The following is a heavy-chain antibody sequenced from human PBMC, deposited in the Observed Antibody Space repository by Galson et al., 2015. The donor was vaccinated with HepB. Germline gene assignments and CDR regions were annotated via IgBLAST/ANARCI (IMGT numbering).Heavy chain of an antibody. J-gene: IGHJ4*02. D-gene: IGHD6-13*01. V-gene: IGHV6-1*01. CDR3: ARVEGIAAAAFDS. CDR2: TYYMSKWYN. CDR1: GDSVSRNSAA. Sequence: CAISGDSVSRNSAAWNWIRQSPSRGFEWLGRTYYMSKWYNDYAVSMKSRIIINPDTSKNQFSLQLASVTPEDTAVYYCARVEGIAAAAFDSWGQGTPVTVSS.